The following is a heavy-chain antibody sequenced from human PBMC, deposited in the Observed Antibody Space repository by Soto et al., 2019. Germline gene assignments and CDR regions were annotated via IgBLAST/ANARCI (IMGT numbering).Heavy chain of an antibody. V-gene: IGHV4-39*07. CDR3: ARMWSGYNSH. Sequence: SETLSLTCTVSGGSISSSSYYWGWIRQPPGKGLEWIGSFFFRGSTNYNPSLKIRVTFSVDTSKSHFSLFLSFLTAADTAVYYCARMWSGYNSHWGQGTLVTVSS. D-gene: IGHD6-25*01. CDR2: FFFRGST. J-gene: IGHJ4*02. CDR1: GGSISSSSYY.